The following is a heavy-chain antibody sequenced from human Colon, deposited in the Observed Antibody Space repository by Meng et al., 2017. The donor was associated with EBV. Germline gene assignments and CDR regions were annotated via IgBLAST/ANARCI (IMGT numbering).Heavy chain of an antibody. CDR2: IYYSGST. D-gene: IGHD5-12*01. CDR3: ARDRGGLGAFDY. Sequence: RPQVSGAGLVKPSQTLSLTCNVSGGPISRGDYYWSWIRQPPGKGLEWIGYIYYSGSTYYNPSLKCRVTITVDTSKNQFSLKLSSVTAADTAVYYCARDRGGLGAFDYWGQGTLVTVSS. J-gene: IGHJ4*02. CDR1: GGPISRGDYY. V-gene: IGHV4-30-4*01.